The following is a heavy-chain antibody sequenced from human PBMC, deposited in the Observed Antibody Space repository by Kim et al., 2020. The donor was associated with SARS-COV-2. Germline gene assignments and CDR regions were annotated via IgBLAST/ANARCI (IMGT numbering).Heavy chain of an antibody. Sequence: GGSLRLSCAASGFTFSSYSMNWVRQAPGKGLEWVSSISSSSSYIYYADSVKGRFTISRDNAKNSLYLQMNSLRAEDTAVYYCARDLGSDNWGGYYYYGMDVWGQGPTVPVSS. D-gene: IGHD7-27*01. V-gene: IGHV3-21*01. J-gene: IGHJ6*02. CDR1: GFTFSSYS. CDR2: ISSSSSYI. CDR3: ARDLGSDNWGGYYYYGMDV.